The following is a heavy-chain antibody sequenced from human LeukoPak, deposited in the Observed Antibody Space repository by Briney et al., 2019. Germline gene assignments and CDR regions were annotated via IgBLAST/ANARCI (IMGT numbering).Heavy chain of an antibody. D-gene: IGHD2-15*01. V-gene: IGHV3-7*01. CDR1: GFTFSSDW. CDR3: ASGPQRESLAGYYYYYYMGV. J-gene: IGHJ6*03. Sequence: GGSLRLSCAASGFTFSSDWMRGFRQAPGKGREGGAKIKQDGSGKYYVDSVKGRVTISRDNAKNSLYLQMNSLRAEDTAVYYCASGPQRESLAGYYYYYYMGVWGKGTPVTVSS. CDR2: IKQDGSGK.